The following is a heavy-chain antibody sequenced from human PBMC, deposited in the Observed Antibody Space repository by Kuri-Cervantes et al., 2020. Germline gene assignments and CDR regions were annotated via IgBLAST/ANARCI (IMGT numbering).Heavy chain of an antibody. CDR2: ISYDGNNK. Sequence: GGSLRLSCAASGFTFSSCAMHWVRQAPGKGLEWVALISYDGNNKFYADSVKGRFTISRDNAKNSLYLQMNSLRADDTAVYYCASGIYGGKDYWGQGTLVTVSS. J-gene: IGHJ4*02. D-gene: IGHD4-23*01. CDR1: GFTFSSCA. V-gene: IGHV3-30*03. CDR3: ASGIYGGKDY.